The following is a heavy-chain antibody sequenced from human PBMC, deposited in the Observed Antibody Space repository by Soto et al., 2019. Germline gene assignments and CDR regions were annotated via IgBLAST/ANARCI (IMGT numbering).Heavy chain of an antibody. CDR3: AKVGSERYSGQHSDY. Sequence: EVQLLESGGGLVQPGGSLRLSCAASGFTFSNYVMNWVRQAPGKGLEWVSTISSSSGSTYYADSVKGRFTISRDNSKNSLYLQMNSLRGDDTAVYYCAKVGSERYSGQHSDYWCQGTLVTISS. D-gene: IGHD5-12*01. V-gene: IGHV3-23*01. J-gene: IGHJ4*02. CDR1: GFTFSNYV. CDR2: ISSSSGST.